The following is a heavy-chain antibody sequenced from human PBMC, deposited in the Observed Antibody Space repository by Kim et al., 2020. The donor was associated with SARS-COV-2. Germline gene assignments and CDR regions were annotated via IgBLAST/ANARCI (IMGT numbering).Heavy chain of an antibody. CDR2: INPNSGGT. CDR3: AMYYYDSSGYQERAFDI. CDR1: GYTFTGYY. V-gene: IGHV1-2*02. Sequence: ASVKVSCKASGYTFTGYYMHWVRQAPGQGLEWMGWINPNSGGTNYAQKFQGRVTMTRDTSISTAYMELSRLRSDDTAVYYCAMYYYDSSGYQERAFDIWGQGTMVTVSS. J-gene: IGHJ3*02. D-gene: IGHD3-22*01.